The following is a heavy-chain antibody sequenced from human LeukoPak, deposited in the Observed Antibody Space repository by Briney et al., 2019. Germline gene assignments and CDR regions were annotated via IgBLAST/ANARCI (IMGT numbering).Heavy chain of an antibody. CDR1: GFTFSSYA. CDR3: ARAGWTLGAFDI. J-gene: IGHJ3*02. D-gene: IGHD2-15*01. CDR2: ISSNGGST. V-gene: IGHV3-64*01. Sequence: PGGSLRLSCAASGFTFSSYAMHWVRQAPGKGLEYVSAISSNGGSTYYANSVKGRFTISRDNSKNTLYLQMGSLRAEDMAVYYCARAGWTLGAFDIWGQGTMVTVSS.